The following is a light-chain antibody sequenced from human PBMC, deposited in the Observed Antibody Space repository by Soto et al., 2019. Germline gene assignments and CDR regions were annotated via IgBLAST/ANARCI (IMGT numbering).Light chain of an antibody. V-gene: IGKV3-11*01. CDR1: QNIYTY. J-gene: IGKJ3*01. Sequence: IMLTQSPATLSLSPGDRATLSCRATQNIYTYLAWYPQKPGQAPRLLLFDAFKRATGIPARFTGSGSGTDFPLTISSLQPEACAVYYGQQRIATFTYGPGTTMDIK. CDR3: QQRIATFT. CDR2: DAF.